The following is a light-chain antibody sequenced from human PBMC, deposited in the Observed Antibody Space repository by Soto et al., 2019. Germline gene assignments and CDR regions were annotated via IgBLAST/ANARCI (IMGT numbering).Light chain of an antibody. CDR3: QSYDNSLSHVV. CDR1: SSNIGTYYD. Sequence: QSVLTRQPSVSGAPGQRVTIPCTGSSSNIGTYYDVHWYQQLPGTVPKLLIYGDNNRPSGVPDRFSGSKSGTSASLAITGLQAEDEADYYCQSYDNSLSHVVFGAGTKVTVL. V-gene: IGLV1-40*01. CDR2: GDN. J-gene: IGLJ2*01.